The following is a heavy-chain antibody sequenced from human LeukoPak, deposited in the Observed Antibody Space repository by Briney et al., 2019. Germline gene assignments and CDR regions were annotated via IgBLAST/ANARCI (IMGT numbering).Heavy chain of an antibody. V-gene: IGHV5-51*01. CDR1: GYSFTSYW. J-gene: IGHJ4*02. CDR2: IYPGDSDT. CDR3: ARRVDTAMATMYYFDY. Sequence: GESLKISCKGSGYSFTSYWIGWVRQMPGKGLEWMGIIYPGDSDTRYSPSFQGQVTISADKSIRTAYLQWSSLKASDTAMYYCARRVDTAMATMYYFDYWGQGTLVTVSP. D-gene: IGHD5-18*01.